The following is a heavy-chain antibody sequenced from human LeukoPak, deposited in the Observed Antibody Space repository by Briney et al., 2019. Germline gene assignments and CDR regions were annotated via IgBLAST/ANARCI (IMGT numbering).Heavy chain of an antibody. D-gene: IGHD3-3*01. V-gene: IGHV4-61*01. CDR1: GGSVSSGSYY. CDR3: ARGSYDFWSGSNYYGMDV. Sequence: SETLSLTCTVSGGSVSSGSYYWSWIRQPPGKGLEWIGYIYYSGSTNYNPSLKSRVTISVDTSKNQFSLKLSSVTAADTAVYYCARGSYDFWSGSNYYGMDVWGQGTTVTVSS. CDR2: IYYSGST. J-gene: IGHJ6*02.